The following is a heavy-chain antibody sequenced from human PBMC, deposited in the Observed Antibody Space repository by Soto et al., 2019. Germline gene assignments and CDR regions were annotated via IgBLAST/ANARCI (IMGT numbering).Heavy chain of an antibody. Sequence: QVQLVQSGAEVKKPGASVKVSCKASGYTFTSSGFSWVRQAPGQGLEWMAWISAYNGETHYAQKFQGRVTMTTDTSTSTSDTERRSLRSDDTAVYYCARDSGSYMYVSDWGQGTLVTVSS. CDR1: GYTFTSSG. CDR3: ARDSGSYMYVSD. D-gene: IGHD1-26*01. CDR2: ISAYNGET. J-gene: IGHJ4*02. V-gene: IGHV1-18*01.